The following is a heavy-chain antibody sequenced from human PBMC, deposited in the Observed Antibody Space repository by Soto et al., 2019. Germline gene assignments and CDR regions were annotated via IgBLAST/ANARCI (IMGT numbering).Heavy chain of an antibody. CDR3: ARDGGLRYFDLLPSSPFDY. Sequence: EVQLVESGGGLVKPGGSLRLSCAASGFTFSSYSMNWVRQAPGKGLEWVSSISSSSSYIYYADSVKGRFTISRDNAKNSLYLQMNSLRAEDTAVYYCARDGGLRYFDLLPSSPFDYWGQGTLVTVSS. V-gene: IGHV3-21*01. D-gene: IGHD3-9*01. CDR1: GFTFSSYS. J-gene: IGHJ4*02. CDR2: ISSSSSYI.